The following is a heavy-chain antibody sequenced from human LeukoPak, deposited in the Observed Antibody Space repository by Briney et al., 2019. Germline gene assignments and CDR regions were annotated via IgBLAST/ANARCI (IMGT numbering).Heavy chain of an antibody. V-gene: IGHV1-18*01. J-gene: IGHJ5*02. CDR1: RYTFPRYG. Sequence: VSVQVSCQASRYTFPRYGISWVRQAPGQGLEWMGWISAYNGNTNYAQKLQGRVTMTTDTSTSTAYMELRSLRSDDTAVYYCARTFTDYGDFWFDPWGQGTLVTVSS. CDR2: ISAYNGNT. D-gene: IGHD4-17*01. CDR3: ARTFTDYGDFWFDP.